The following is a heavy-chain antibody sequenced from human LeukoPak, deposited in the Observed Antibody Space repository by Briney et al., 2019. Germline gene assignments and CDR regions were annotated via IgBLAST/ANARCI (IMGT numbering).Heavy chain of an antibody. V-gene: IGHV3-33*06. CDR2: IWYDGSNK. Sequence: PGGSLRLSCAASGFTFSSYGMHWVRQAPGKGLEWVAVIWYDGSNKYYADSVKGRFTISRDNSKNTLYLQMNSLRAEDTAVYYCAKEGSYYDSSGYYYVYYFDYWGQGTLVTVSS. CDR1: GFTFSSYG. D-gene: IGHD3-22*01. J-gene: IGHJ4*02. CDR3: AKEGSYYDSSGYYYVYYFDY.